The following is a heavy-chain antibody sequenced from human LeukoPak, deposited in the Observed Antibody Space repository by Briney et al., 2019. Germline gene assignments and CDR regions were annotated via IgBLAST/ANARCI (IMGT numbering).Heavy chain of an antibody. J-gene: IGHJ6*03. V-gene: IGHV3-23*01. CDR1: GFTFSSYG. CDR2: ISGSGGST. Sequence: GGTLRLSCAASGFTFSSYGMSWVRQAPGKGLEWVSAISGSGGSTYYADSVKGRFTISRDNSKNTLYLQMNSLRAEDTAVYYCAKTRANTYYYDSINYYYYMDVWGKGTTVTISS. CDR3: AKTRANTYYYDSINYYYYMDV. D-gene: IGHD3-22*01.